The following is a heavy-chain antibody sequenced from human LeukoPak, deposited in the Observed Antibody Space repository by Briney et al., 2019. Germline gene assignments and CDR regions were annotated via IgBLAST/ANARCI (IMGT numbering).Heavy chain of an antibody. V-gene: IGHV1-46*01. J-gene: IGHJ3*02. D-gene: IGHD3-10*01. Sequence: ASVKVSCKASGYTFTYYYMHWVRQAPGQGLEWMGVINPSVGTTTYAQKFQGRVTMTWDTSTSTVYLDLSSLRSEDTAVYYCARDYYGKNAFDIWGQGTMVTVSS. CDR2: INPSVGTT. CDR1: GYTFTYYY. CDR3: ARDYYGKNAFDI.